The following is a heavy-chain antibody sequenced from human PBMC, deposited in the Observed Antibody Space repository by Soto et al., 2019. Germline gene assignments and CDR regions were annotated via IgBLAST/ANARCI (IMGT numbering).Heavy chain of an antibody. CDR1: GFTFSSYW. D-gene: IGHD4-17*01. V-gene: IGHV3-7*03. CDR3: ASASGEGYYYYGMDV. J-gene: IGHJ6*02. CDR2: IKQDGSEK. Sequence: PGGSLRLSCAASGFTFSSYWMIWVRQAPGKGLEWVANIKQDGSEKYYVDSVKGRFTISRDNAKNSLYLQMNSLRAEDTAVYYCASASGEGYYYYGMDVWGQGTTVTVSS.